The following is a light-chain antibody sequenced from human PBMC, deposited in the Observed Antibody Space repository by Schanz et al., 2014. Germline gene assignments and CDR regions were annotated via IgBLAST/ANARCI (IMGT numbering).Light chain of an antibody. V-gene: IGKV3-15*01. CDR1: QSVSSN. CDR2: GAS. J-gene: IGKJ3*01. CDR3: QQRSNWPRLFT. Sequence: EIVMTQSPATLSVSPGERATLSCRASQSVSSNLAWYQQKPGQAPRLLIYGASTRATGIPARFSGSGSGTEFTLTISSLQSEDFAVYYCQQRSNWPRLFTFGPGTKVDV.